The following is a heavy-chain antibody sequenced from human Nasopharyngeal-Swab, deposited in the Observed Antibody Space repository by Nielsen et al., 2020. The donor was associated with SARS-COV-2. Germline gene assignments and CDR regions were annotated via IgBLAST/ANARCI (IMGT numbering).Heavy chain of an antibody. CDR1: GFTFGDYA. CDR3: ARSVGSFYGQGAFDI. Sequence: GGSLRLSCTTSGFTFGDYAMSWFRQAPGKGLEWVGFIRSNTYGGAPEYAASVKGRFTISRDGAESIAYLQMNSLETEDTGVYYCARSVGSFYGQGAFDIWGQGTMVTVSS. J-gene: IGHJ3*02. D-gene: IGHD1-26*01. V-gene: IGHV3-49*01. CDR2: IRSNTYGGAP.